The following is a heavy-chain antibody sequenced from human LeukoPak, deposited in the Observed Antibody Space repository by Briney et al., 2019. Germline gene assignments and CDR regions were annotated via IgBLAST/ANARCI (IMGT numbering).Heavy chain of an antibody. CDR3: VKDNPLDY. J-gene: IGHJ4*02. CDR2: IRYDENNK. CDR1: GFTFSSYE. D-gene: IGHD1-14*01. Sequence: GGSLRLSCAASGFTFSSYEMNWVRQAPGKGLDWVAFIRYDENNKLYADSVKGRFTISRDNSKNTLYLHINSLRAEDTAVYYCVKDNPLDYWGQGTLVIVSS. V-gene: IGHV3-30*02.